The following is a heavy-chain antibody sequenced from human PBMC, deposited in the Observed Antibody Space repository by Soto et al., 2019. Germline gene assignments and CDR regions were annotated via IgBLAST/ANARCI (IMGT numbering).Heavy chain of an antibody. Sequence: QVQLQESGPGLVEPSQTLSLTCTVSGGSVSSGGYFWSWIRQSPGKGLEWIGHIYNTVSTYGNPSLKIPLTISVYTSTNPFSLKLNSVTAADTAVYFCARGSDVAKVHSWGQGTLLTVSS. V-gene: IGHV4-30-4*01. CDR2: IYNTVST. J-gene: IGHJ4*02. CDR1: GGSVSSGGYF. CDR3: ARGSDVAKVHS. D-gene: IGHD2-15*01.